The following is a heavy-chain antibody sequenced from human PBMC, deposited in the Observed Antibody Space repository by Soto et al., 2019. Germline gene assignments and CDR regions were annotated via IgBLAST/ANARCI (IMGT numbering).Heavy chain of an antibody. J-gene: IGHJ3*02. CDR3: ARDVGTDFRSYDAFDI. D-gene: IGHD1-26*01. CDR2: MNPNSGNT. V-gene: IGHV1-8*01. Sequence: QVQLVQSGAEVKKPGASVKVSCKASGYTFTSYDINWVRQATGQWLEWMGWMNPNSGNTGYAQKFQGRVTMTRNTSIRTAYMELSSLRSEDTAVYYCARDVGTDFRSYDAFDIWSQGTMVTVSS. CDR1: GYTFTSYD.